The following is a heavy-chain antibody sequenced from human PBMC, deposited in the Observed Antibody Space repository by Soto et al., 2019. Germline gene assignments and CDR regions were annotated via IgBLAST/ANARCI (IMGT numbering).Heavy chain of an antibody. CDR2: INPNSGGT. Sequence: ASVKVSCKASGYTFTGYYMHWVRQAPGQGLEWMGWINPNSGGTNYAQKFQGWVTMTRDTSISTAYMELSRLRSDDTAVYYCARAGSYYYDSSGYYYFYYWGQGSLVPVSS. CDR3: ARAGSYYYDSSGYYYFYY. V-gene: IGHV1-2*04. D-gene: IGHD3-22*01. J-gene: IGHJ4*02. CDR1: GYTFTGYY.